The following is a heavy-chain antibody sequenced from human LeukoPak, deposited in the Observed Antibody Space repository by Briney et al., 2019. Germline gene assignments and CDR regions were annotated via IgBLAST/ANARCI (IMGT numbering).Heavy chain of an antibody. CDR1: GFTFSSYA. CDR3: AKDPPGIGGWYTERYFDY. Sequence: TGGSLRLSCAASGFTFSSYAMSWVRQAPGKGLEWVSAISGSGGSTYYADSVKGRFTISRDNSKNTLYLQMNSLRAEDTAVYYCAKDPPGIGGWYTERYFDYWGQGILVTVSS. CDR2: ISGSGGST. D-gene: IGHD6-19*01. J-gene: IGHJ4*02. V-gene: IGHV3-23*01.